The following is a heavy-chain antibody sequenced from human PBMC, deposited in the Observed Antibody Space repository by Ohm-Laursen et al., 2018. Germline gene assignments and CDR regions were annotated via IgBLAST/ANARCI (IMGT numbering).Heavy chain of an antibody. V-gene: IGHV4-61*01. CDR3: ARAYYYDSSGYDY. J-gene: IGHJ4*02. D-gene: IGHD3-22*01. Sequence: SDTLSLTCTVSGGSVSSGRYYWSWIRQPPGKGLEWIGYIYYTGSTKYNPSLESRVTISVDTSKNQFSLKLSSVTAADTAVYYCARAYYYDSSGYDYWGQGTLVTVSS. CDR2: IYYTGST. CDR1: GGSVSSGRYY.